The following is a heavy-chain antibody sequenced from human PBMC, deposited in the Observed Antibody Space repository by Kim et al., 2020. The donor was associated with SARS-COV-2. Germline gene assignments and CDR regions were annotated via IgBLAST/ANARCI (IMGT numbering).Heavy chain of an antibody. CDR2: IYDSGST. D-gene: IGHD3-22*01. V-gene: IGHV4-39*01. CDR3: ARHLPYYYDRGYFDY. J-gene: IGHJ4*02. CDR1: GGSISSSSYY. Sequence: SETLSLTCTVSGGSISSSSYYWGWIRQPPGKGLEWIGSIYDSGSTYYNPSLKSRVTISVDTSKNPFSLKLSSVTAADTAVYYCARHLPYYYDRGYFDYWGQGTLLTVSS.